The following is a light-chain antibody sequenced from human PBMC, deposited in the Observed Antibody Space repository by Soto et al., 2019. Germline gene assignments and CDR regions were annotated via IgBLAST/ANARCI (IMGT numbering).Light chain of an antibody. J-gene: IGLJ1*01. Sequence: QSVLTQAPSVSGAPGQRVTISCTGSSSNIGAGYDVHWYQQLPGTAPKLLIYGNSNRPSGVPDRFSGSKSGTSASLAITGLQAEDEADYYCPSYDSSLSASVFGTGTKLTVL. CDR1: SSNIGAGYD. V-gene: IGLV1-40*01. CDR2: GNS. CDR3: PSYDSSLSASV.